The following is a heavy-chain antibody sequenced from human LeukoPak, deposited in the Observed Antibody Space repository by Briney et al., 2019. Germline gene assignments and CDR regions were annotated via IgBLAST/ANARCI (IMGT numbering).Heavy chain of an antibody. D-gene: IGHD4-17*01. J-gene: IGHJ6*02. CDR3: ARGDYGDPRNYYYYGMDV. Sequence: GGSLRLSCAASGFTFSSYAMSWVRQAPGKGLEWVSAISGSGGSTYYADSVKGRFTISRDNSKNTLYLQMGSLRAEDMAVYYCARGDYGDPRNYYYYGMDVWGQGTTVTVSS. CDR2: ISGSGGST. V-gene: IGHV3-23*01. CDR1: GFTFSSYA.